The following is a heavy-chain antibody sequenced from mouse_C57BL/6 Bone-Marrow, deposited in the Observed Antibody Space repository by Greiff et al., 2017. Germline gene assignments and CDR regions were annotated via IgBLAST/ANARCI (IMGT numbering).Heavy chain of an antibody. V-gene: IGHV1-81*01. CDR1: GYTFTSSG. Sequence: VKVVESGAELARPGASVKLSCKASGYTFTSSGISWVKQRTGQGLEWIGEIYPRSGNTYYNEKFKGKATLTADKSSSTAYMELRSLTSEDSAVYFCARDDYDGVYFVYWRQGTTLTVSS. D-gene: IGHD2-4*01. CDR2: IYPRSGNT. CDR3: ARDDYDGVYFVY. J-gene: IGHJ2*01.